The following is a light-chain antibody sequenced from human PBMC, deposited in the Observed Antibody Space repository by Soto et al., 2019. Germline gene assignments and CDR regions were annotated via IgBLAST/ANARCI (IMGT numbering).Light chain of an antibody. V-gene: IGLV2-14*01. J-gene: IGLJ3*02. CDR2: EVS. CDR1: SSDVGGYNY. CDR3: SSYTSSSTRV. Sequence: QSVLTQPASVSGSPGQSITISCTGTSSDVGGYNYVSWYQQHPGKAPKLMIYEVSNRPSGVSIRFSGSKSGNTASLTLSGLQAEDEADYYCSSYTSSSTRVFGGGTKLTVL.